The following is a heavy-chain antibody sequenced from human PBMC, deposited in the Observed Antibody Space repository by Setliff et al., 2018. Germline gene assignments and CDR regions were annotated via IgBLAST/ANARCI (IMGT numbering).Heavy chain of an antibody. CDR1: GFTFSSYG. V-gene: IGHV3-30*02. CDR3: AKDQHYYGSGAVDY. D-gene: IGHD3-10*01. CDR2: IRYDGSNK. Sequence: GGSLRLSCAASGFTFSSYGMHWVRQAPGKGLEWVAFIRYDGSNKYYADSVKGRFTISRDNSKNTLYPQMNSLRAEDTAVYYCAKDQHYYGSGAVDYWGQGTLVTVSS. J-gene: IGHJ4*02.